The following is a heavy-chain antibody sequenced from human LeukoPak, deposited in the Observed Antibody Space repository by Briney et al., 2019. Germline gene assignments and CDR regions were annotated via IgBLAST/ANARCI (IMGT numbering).Heavy chain of an antibody. CDR2: IYRTGST. D-gene: IGHD2-15*01. V-gene: IGHV4-4*07. CDR1: GGSISSHY. Sequence: PSETLSLTCTVSGGSISSHYWSWIRQPAGKGLEWIGRIYRTGSTSYNPSLKSRVTMSVDTSKNQLSLKLSSVTAADTAVYYCAREGLEDCSGAGCYFLFDPWGQGTLVTVSS. J-gene: IGHJ5*02. CDR3: AREGLEDCSGAGCYFLFDP.